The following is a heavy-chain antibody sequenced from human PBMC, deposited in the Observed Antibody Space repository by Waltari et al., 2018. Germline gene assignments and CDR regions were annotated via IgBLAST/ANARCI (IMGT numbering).Heavy chain of an antibody. Sequence: QVQLVQSGAEVKKPGASVKVSCKASGYTFTDFYMHWVRQAPGQGLEWMGWINPKSGGTAYAQKFQGGVTMTRDTSISTVYMELSRLRSDDTAVYYCTRGNKITAVEVIIPLLTMDVWGQGTTVTVSS. CDR2: INPKSGGT. CDR1: GYTFTDFY. CDR3: TRGNKITAVEVIIPLLTMDV. D-gene: IGHD3-3*01. V-gene: IGHV1-2*02. J-gene: IGHJ6*02.